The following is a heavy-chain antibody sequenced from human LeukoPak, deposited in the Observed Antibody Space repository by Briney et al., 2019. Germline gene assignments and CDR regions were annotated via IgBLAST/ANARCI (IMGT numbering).Heavy chain of an antibody. CDR3: ARRYYDILTGYYTDY. CDR2: IYHSGST. CDR1: GFTFSSYA. Sequence: GSLRLSCAASGFTFSSYAMSWVRQAPGKGLEWIGEIYHSGSTNYNPSLKSRVTISVDTSKNQFSLKLSSVTAADTAVHYCARRYYDILTGYYTDYWGQGTLVTVSS. J-gene: IGHJ4*02. V-gene: IGHV4-34*01. D-gene: IGHD3-9*01.